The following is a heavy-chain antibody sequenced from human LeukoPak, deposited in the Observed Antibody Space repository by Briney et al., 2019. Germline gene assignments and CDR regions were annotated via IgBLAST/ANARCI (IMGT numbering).Heavy chain of an antibody. J-gene: IGHJ4*01. CDR2: ISRGGSPI. CDR1: GITFSDYY. D-gene: IGHD1-14*01. Sequence: GGSLRLSSTASGITFSDYYMNWIRQAPGKGLEWLSFISRGGSPIYYADSVKGRFTISRDNAKNSLYLQMNSLRVEDTAMYYCVITAGPPTDHWGQGALVTVSS. CDR3: VITAGPPTDH. V-gene: IGHV3-11*04.